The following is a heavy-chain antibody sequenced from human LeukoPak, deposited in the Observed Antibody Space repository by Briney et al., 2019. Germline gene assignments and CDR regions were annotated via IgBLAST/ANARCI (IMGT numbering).Heavy chain of an antibody. J-gene: IGHJ4*02. CDR2: IKQDGSEK. D-gene: IGHD1-7*01. Sequence: PGGSLRLSCAASGFTFSSYWVSWVRQAPGKGLEWVANIKQDGSEKYYVDSVKGRFTISRDNAKNSLYLQMNSLRAEDTAVYYCAGNWNYDTHFDYWGQGTLVTVSS. CDR1: GFTFSSYW. CDR3: AGNWNYDTHFDY. V-gene: IGHV3-7*01.